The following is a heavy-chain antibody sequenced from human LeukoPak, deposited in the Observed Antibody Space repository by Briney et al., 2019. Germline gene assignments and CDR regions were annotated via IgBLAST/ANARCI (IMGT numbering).Heavy chain of an antibody. CDR1: GFTFSNYW. J-gene: IGHJ5*02. V-gene: IGHV3-74*01. Sequence: GGSLRLSCAASGFTFSNYWMHWVRQAPGKGLVCVSRINSDGSNTSYADSVKGRFTISRDNAKNTLNLQMNSLRAEDTAVYYCARDLGQYYDTSDNWFDPWGQGTLVTVSS. CDR3: ARDLGQYYDTSDNWFDP. CDR2: INSDGSNT. D-gene: IGHD3-22*01.